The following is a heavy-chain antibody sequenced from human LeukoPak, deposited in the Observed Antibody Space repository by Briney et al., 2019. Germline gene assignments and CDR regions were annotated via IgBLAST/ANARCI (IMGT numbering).Heavy chain of an antibody. D-gene: IGHD3-10*01. Sequence: SQTLSLTCTFSCGSISCYHWTWIRQPPGKGVELIGNIYYSWTTNYNPALESRVTISIDTSRNQFSLRLSSVTAADTAVYHCASENYDSGSLNCWGQGTLVTVSS. CDR1: CGSISCYH. CDR2: IYYSWTT. V-gene: IGHV4-59*08. J-gene: IGHJ4*02. CDR3: ASENYDSGSLNC.